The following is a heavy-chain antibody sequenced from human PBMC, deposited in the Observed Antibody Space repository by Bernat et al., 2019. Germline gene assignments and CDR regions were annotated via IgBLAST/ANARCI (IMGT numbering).Heavy chain of an antibody. CDR3: ARASLWDYYYMDV. Sequence: VQLVESGGGLVQPGGSLRLSCAASGFTFSTYWMHWVRQAPGKGLVWVSGINRDGSVSSHAASVKGRFTISRDKAKNTLYLQMNSLRAEDTAVYFCARASLWDYYYMDVWGKGTTVSVSS. CDR2: INRDGSVS. V-gene: IGHV3-74*01. J-gene: IGHJ6*03. CDR1: GFTFSTYW. D-gene: IGHD1-26*01.